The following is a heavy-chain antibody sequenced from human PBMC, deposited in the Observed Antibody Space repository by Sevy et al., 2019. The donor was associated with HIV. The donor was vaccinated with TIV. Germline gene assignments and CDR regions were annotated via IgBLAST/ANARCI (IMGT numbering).Heavy chain of an antibody. CDR2: ISYDGSNK. J-gene: IGHJ4*02. D-gene: IGHD3-22*01. V-gene: IGHV3-30*03. Sequence: GGSLRLSCAASGFTFSSYGMHWVRQAPGKGLEWVAVISYDGSNKYYADSVKGRFTMSRDNSKNTLYLQMNSLRAEDTAVYYCARDYDNSGPSDYWGQGTLVTVSS. CDR1: GFTFSSYG. CDR3: ARDYDNSGPSDY.